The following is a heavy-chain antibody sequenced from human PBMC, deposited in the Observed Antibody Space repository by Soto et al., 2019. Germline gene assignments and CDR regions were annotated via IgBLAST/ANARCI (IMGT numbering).Heavy chain of an antibody. CDR1: GYTFTSYG. Sequence: QVPLVQSGAEVKRPGASVKVSCRASGYTFTSYGFTWVRQDPGQGLEWVGWISAYNGYTAYAQKFQGRVTMTTDTSTSTAYMELRSLRSDDTAVYYCARDWGHMTPFYSDSWSQGTLVTVSS. V-gene: IGHV1-18*01. D-gene: IGHD3-16*01. CDR3: ARDWGHMTPFYSDS. CDR2: ISAYNGYT. J-gene: IGHJ4*02.